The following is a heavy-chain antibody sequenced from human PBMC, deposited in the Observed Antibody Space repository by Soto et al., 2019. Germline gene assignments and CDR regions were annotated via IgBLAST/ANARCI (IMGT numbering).Heavy chain of an antibody. CDR2: ISAYNGNT. D-gene: IGHD3-22*01. CDR3: ARDHQTGYYDSSGYYY. Sequence: ASVKVSCKASGYTFTSYGNSWVRQAPGQGLEWMGLISAYNGNTNYAQRLQGRVIMTPDTSTSTADVELRSLRSDDTAVYYCARDHQTGYYDSSGYYYWGQGTLVTVSS. CDR1: GYTFTSYG. V-gene: IGHV1-18*01. J-gene: IGHJ4*02.